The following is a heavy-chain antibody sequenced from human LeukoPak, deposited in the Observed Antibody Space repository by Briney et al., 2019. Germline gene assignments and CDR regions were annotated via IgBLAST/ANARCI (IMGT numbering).Heavy chain of an antibody. V-gene: IGHV3-23*01. CDR2: ISGSGGST. D-gene: IGHD2-2*01. J-gene: IGHJ4*02. CDR3: AKSDIVVVPADLNFDY. CDR1: GFTFSSYA. Sequence: GGSLRLSCAASGFTFSSYAMSWVRQAPGKGLEWVSAISGSGGSTYYADSVKGRFTISRGNSKNTLYLQMNSLRAEDTAVYYCAKSDIVVVPADLNFDYWGQGTLVTVSS.